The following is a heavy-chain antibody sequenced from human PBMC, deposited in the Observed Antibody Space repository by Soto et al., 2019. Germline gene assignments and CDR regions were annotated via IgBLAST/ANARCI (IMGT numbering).Heavy chain of an antibody. Sequence: GGSLRLSCAASGFTFSSYAMSWVRQAPGKGLEWVSAISGSGGSTYYADSVKGRFTISRDNSKNTLYLQMNSLRAEDTAQYYCARDISPRYSSGWSGAAYYYYGMDVWGQGTTVTVSS. CDR1: GFTFSSYA. CDR2: ISGSGGST. V-gene: IGHV3-23*01. CDR3: ARDISPRYSSGWSGAAYYYYGMDV. J-gene: IGHJ6*02. D-gene: IGHD6-19*01.